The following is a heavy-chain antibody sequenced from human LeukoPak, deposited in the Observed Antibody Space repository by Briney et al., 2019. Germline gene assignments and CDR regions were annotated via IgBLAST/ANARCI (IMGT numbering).Heavy chain of an antibody. CDR3: ATNNYYDSSGYYYSRDY. D-gene: IGHD3-22*01. J-gene: IGHJ4*02. V-gene: IGHV3-23*01. Sequence: GGSLRLSCAASVFTFSSYAMSWVRQAPGKGLEWVSAISGGGGSTYYADSVKGRFTISRDNSKNTLYLQMNSLRAEDTAVYYCATNNYYDSSGYYYSRDYWGQGTLVTVSS. CDR1: VFTFSSYA. CDR2: ISGGGGST.